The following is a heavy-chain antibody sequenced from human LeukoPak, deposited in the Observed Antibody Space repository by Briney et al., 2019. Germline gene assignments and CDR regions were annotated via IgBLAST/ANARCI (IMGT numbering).Heavy chain of an antibody. CDR1: GFTFTTYW. J-gene: IGHJ4*02. D-gene: IGHD3-22*01. Sequence: GGSLRLSCAASGFTFTTYWMSWVRQPPGKGLEWVANIKQDGTEKYYVDSVKGRFTISRDNAKNSLYLQMNSLRAEDTAVYYCARAYYDSSGYHYFDYWGQGTLVTVSS. V-gene: IGHV3-7*04. CDR3: ARAYYDSSGYHYFDY. CDR2: IKQDGTEK.